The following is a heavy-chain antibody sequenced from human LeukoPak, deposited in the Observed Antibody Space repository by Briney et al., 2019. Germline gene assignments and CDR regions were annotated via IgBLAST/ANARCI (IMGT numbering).Heavy chain of an antibody. J-gene: IGHJ4*02. CDR1: GYSISSGYY. CDR2: IYHSGST. Sequence: PSENLSLTCTVSGYSISSGYYWDWIRQPPGKGLEWIGSIYHSGSTYYNPSLKSRVTISVDTSKNQFSLKLSSVTAADTAVYYCARVNELVPYFDYWGQGTLVTVSS. V-gene: IGHV4-38-2*02. D-gene: IGHD6-13*01. CDR3: ARVNELVPYFDY.